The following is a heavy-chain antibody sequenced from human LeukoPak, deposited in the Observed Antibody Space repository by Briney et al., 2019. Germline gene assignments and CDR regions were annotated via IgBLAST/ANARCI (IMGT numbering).Heavy chain of an antibody. CDR1: GYTFTGYY. CDR2: INPNSGGT. J-gene: IGHJ4*02. V-gene: IGHV1-2*02. D-gene: IGHD2-8*01. CDR3: ARVGSQGGYCTNGVCYNGYFDY. Sequence: ASVKVSCKASGYTFTGYYMHWVRQAPGQGLEWMGWINPNSGGTNYAQKFQGRVTMTRDTSISTAYMELSRLRSDDTAVYYCARVGSQGGYCTNGVCYNGYFDYWGQGTLVTVSS.